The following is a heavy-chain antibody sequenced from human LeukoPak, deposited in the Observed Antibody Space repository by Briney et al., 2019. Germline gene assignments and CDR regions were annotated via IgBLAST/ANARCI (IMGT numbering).Heavy chain of an antibody. CDR3: ARDVATGTYFDY. CDR1: GGSISSSSYY. J-gene: IGHJ4*02. V-gene: IGHV4-39*07. CDR2: IYYSGST. D-gene: IGHD2-15*01. Sequence: SETLSLTCTVSGGSISSSSYYWGWIRQPPGKGLEWIGSIYYSGSTYYNPSLKSRVTISVDTSKNQFSLKLSSVTAADTAVYHCARDVATGTYFDYWGQGTLVTVSS.